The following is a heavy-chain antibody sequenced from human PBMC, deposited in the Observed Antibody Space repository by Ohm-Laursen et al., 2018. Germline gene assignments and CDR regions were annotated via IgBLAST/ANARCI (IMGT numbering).Heavy chain of an antibody. J-gene: IGHJ4*02. CDR3: ARDGYSFGLAYYLDY. CDR1: GFTFSSYE. CDR2: ISSSGSTI. V-gene: IGHV3-48*03. Sequence: GSLRLSCAASGFTFSSYEMNWVRQPPGKGLEWVSYISSSGSTIYHADSVKGRFTISRDNAKNSLYLQMNSLRAEDTAVYFCARDGYSFGLAYYLDYWGQGTQVTVSS. D-gene: IGHD5-18*01.